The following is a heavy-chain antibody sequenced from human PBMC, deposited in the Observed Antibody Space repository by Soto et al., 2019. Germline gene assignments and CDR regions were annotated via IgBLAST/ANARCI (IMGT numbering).Heavy chain of an antibody. J-gene: IGHJ6*02. CDR3: ARGIAARPYYYYGMDV. D-gene: IGHD6-6*01. CDR1: GGSISSGGYY. V-gene: IGHV4-31*03. CDR2: IYYSGST. Sequence: QVQLQESGPGLVKPSQTLSLTCTVSGGSISSGGYYWSWIRQHPGKGLEWIGYIYYSGSTYYNPSLKSRVTISVDTSKNQFPLKLSSVTAADTAVYYCARGIAARPYYYYGMDVWGQGTTVTVSS.